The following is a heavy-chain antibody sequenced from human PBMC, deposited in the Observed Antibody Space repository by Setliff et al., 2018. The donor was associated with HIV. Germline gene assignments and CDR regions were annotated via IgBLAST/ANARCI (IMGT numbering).Heavy chain of an antibody. V-gene: IGHV3-23*01. CDR1: GFIVTDYG. CDR3: AKVTSFWFEDY. Sequence: GESLKISCAASGFIVTDYGMTWVRQAPGKGLEWVSAIIESGGTFYTDSVKGRFTISRDNSKNTLYLQMNSLRAEDTAVYYCAKVTSFWFEDYWGQGTLVTVSS. J-gene: IGHJ4*02. D-gene: IGHD2-2*01. CDR2: IIESGGT.